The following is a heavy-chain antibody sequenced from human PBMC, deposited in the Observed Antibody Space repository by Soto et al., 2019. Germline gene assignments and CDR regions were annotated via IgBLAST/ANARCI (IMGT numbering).Heavy chain of an antibody. V-gene: IGHV4-39*01. CDR2: IYYSGST. J-gene: IGHJ4*02. Sequence: QLQLQESGPGLVKPSETLSLTCTVSGGSISSRGYYWGWIRQPPGKGLEWIGSIYYSGSTYYNPSLKSRVTISVDTSKNQFSLKLTSVTAADTSVYYCARPRTTGTMSPFDYWGQGTLVTVSS. CDR1: GGSISSRGYY. D-gene: IGHD1-1*01. CDR3: ARPRTTGTMSPFDY.